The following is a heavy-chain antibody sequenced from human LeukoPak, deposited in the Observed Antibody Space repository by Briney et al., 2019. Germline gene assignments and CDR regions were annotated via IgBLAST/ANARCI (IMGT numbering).Heavy chain of an antibody. CDR2: MNPNSGVT. CDR3: TTGAAPSWFDY. V-gene: IGHV1-2*02. D-gene: IGHD2-2*01. J-gene: IGHJ4*02. CDR1: GYTFTGNY. Sequence: ASVKVSCKPSGYTFTGNYLHWVRQAPGQGLEWVGWMNPNSGVTVYAQNFQGRVTMTRDTSISTAYMELSSLTSDDTAVYYCTTGAAPSWFDYWGQGSLVTVSS.